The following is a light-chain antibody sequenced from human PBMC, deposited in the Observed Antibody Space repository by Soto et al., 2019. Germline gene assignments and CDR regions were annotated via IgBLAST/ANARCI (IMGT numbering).Light chain of an antibody. Sequence: QSVLTQPPSASGSFGQSVIISCTGTSSDVGGYNYVSCYQQHPGKAPKLMIYEVSERPSGVPDRFSGSKSGNTASLTVSGLQADDEADYYCSSYSGTNYHYVFGTGTKVTVL. CDR3: SSYSGTNYHYV. CDR1: SSDVGGYNY. CDR2: EVS. V-gene: IGLV2-8*01. J-gene: IGLJ1*01.